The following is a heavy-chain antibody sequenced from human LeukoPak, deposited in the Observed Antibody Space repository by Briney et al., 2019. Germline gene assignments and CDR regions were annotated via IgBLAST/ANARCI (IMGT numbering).Heavy chain of an antibody. CDR2: IYSGGST. CDR1: GFTVSSNY. V-gene: IGHV3-66*01. CDR3: ARDGHGSGSYDY. D-gene: IGHD3-10*01. J-gene: IGHJ4*02. Sequence: GGSLRLSCAASGFTVSSNYMSWVRRAPGKGLEWVSVIYSGGSTYYADSVKGRFTISRDNSKNTLYLQMNGLRAEDTAVYYCARDGHGSGSYDYWGQGTLVTVSS.